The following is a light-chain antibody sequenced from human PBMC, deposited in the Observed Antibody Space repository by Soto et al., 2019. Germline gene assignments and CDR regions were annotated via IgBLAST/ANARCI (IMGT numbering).Light chain of an antibody. CDR1: RGIMNY. V-gene: IGKV3D-11*01. Sequence: EIVLTQSPATLSLSPGERATLSCRASRGIMNYIAWYQQKPGQAPRLLIYDASKRATGIPARFSGSGPGTDFTLTISSLEPEDFAVYYCQQRSNWQITFGQGTRLEIK. CDR2: DAS. J-gene: IGKJ5*01. CDR3: QQRSNWQIT.